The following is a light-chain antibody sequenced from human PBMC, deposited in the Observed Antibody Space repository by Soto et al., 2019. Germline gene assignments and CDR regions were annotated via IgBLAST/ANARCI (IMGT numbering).Light chain of an antibody. V-gene: IGKV3-20*01. J-gene: IGKJ2*01. Sequence: EIVLTQSPGTLSLSPGERATLSCRASQSVSSSYLTWYQQKPGQAPRVLVYGPSRRATGIPDRFSGSGSGTDFTLTISRLEPEDFAVYYCQQYGRSPGYTFGQGTKLEIK. CDR3: QQYGRSPGYT. CDR2: GPS. CDR1: QSVSSSY.